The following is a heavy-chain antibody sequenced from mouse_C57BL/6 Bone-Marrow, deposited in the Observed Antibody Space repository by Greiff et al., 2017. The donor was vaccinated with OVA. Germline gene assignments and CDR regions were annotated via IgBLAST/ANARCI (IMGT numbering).Heavy chain of an antibody. CDR1: GFTFSDAW. D-gene: IGHD4-1*02. J-gene: IGHJ4*01. V-gene: IGHV6-6*01. Sequence: EVKLVESGGGLVQPGGSMKLSCAASGFTFSDAWMDWVRQSPEKGLEWVAEIRNKANNHATYYAESVKGRFTISRDDSKSSVYLQMNSLRAEDTGIYYCTSPNWDEDAMDYWGQGTSVTVSS. CDR2: IRNKANNHAT. CDR3: TSPNWDEDAMDY.